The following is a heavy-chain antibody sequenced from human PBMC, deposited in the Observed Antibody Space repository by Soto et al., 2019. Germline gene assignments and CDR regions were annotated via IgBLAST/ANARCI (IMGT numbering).Heavy chain of an antibody. D-gene: IGHD5-12*01. CDR1: GLSLRNARMG. CDR2: IFSNDEK. J-gene: IGHJ4*02. CDR3: ARISNSGYDFGY. V-gene: IGHV2-26*01. Sequence: GSGPTLVNPTETLTLTCTVSGLSLRNARMGVSWIRQPPGKALEWLAHIFSNDEKSYSTSLKSRLTISKDTSKSQVVLTMTNMDPVDTATYYCARISNSGYDFGYWGQGTLVTVSS.